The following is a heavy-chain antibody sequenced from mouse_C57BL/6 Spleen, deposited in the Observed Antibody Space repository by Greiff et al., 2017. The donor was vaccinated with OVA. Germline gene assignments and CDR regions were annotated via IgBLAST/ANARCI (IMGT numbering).Heavy chain of an antibody. V-gene: IGHV5-6*01. J-gene: IGHJ4*01. CDR3: ARHRGAMDY. CDR1: GFTFSSYG. CDR2: ISSGGSYT. Sequence: EVKVVESGGDLVKPGGSLKLSCAASGFTFSSYGMSWARQTPDKRLEWVATISSGGSYTYYPDSVKGRFTISRDNAKNTLYLQMSSLKSEDTAMYYCARHRGAMDYWGQGTSVTVSS.